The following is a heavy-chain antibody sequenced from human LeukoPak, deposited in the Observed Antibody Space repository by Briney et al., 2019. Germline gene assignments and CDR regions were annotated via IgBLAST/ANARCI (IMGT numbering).Heavy chain of an antibody. CDR2: IMPIFCIA. CDR3: ARETSDYGVVGGAHNWFDP. J-gene: IGHJ5*02. V-gene: IGHV1-69*04. Sequence: ASVKVSCKASGGTFSSYAISWVRQAPGQGLEWMGRIMPIFCIANYAQKFQGRVTITADKSTSTAYMELSSLRSEDTAVYYCARETSDYGVVGGAHNWFDPWGQGTLVTVSS. CDR1: GGTFSSYA. D-gene: IGHD4-17*01.